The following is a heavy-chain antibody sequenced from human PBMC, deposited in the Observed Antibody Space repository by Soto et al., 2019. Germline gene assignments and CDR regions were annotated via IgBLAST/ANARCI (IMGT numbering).Heavy chain of an antibody. V-gene: IGHV3-23*01. CDR1: GFNFSSYA. D-gene: IGHD3-16*02. CDR3: AKDDKMITFGGVIVR. Sequence: GGSLRLSCAASGFNFSSYAMSWVRQAPGKGLEWVSAISGSGGSTYYADSVKGRFTISRDNSKNTLYLQMNSLRAEDTAVYYCAKDDKMITFGGVIVRWGQGTLVTVSS. CDR2: ISGSGGST. J-gene: IGHJ4*02.